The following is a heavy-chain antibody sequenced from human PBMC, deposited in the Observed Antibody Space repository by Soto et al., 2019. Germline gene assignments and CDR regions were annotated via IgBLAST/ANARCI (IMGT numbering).Heavy chain of an antibody. V-gene: IGHV1-69*06. Sequence: QVQLVQSGTEVKKPGSSVKVSCQASGDNFNNYAINWVRQAPGQGLEWMGGLVPIFLTANYAQKFRGRVTITADRSTSTAYMELSSLISEDTAVYYCTRGLGYSASWGQGTLVTVSS. D-gene: IGHD7-27*01. CDR1: GDNFNNYA. CDR3: TRGLGYSAS. CDR2: LVPIFLTA. J-gene: IGHJ4*02.